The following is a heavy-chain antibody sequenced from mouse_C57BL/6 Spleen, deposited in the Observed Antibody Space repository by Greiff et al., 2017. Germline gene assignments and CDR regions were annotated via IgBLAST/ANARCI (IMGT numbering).Heavy chain of an antibody. CDR1: GYTFTSYT. J-gene: IGHJ1*03. CDR3: ARWYPPTGYFDV. D-gene: IGHD1-1*02. Sequence: QVQLQQSGAELARPGASVKMSCKASGYTFTSYTMHWVKQRPGKGLEWIGYINPSSGYTKYNQKFKDKATLTADKSSSTAYMQLSSLTSEDSAVYYCARWYPPTGYFDVWGTGTSVTVSS. V-gene: IGHV1-4*01. CDR2: INPSSGYT.